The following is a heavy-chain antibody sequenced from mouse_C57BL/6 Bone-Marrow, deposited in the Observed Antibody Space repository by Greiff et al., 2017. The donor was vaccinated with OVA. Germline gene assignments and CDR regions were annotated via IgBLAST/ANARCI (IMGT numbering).Heavy chain of an antibody. CDR3: ARVHYGSSYGYVDV. J-gene: IGHJ1*03. D-gene: IGHD1-1*01. CDR2: IDPSDSYT. Sequence: QVQLQQPGAELVRPGTSVKLSCKASGYTFTSYWMHWVKQRPGQGLEWIGVIDPSDSYTNYNQKFKGKATLTVDTSSSTAYMQLSSLTSEDSAVYYCARVHYGSSYGYVDVWGTGTTVTVSS. CDR1: GYTFTSYW. V-gene: IGHV1-59*01.